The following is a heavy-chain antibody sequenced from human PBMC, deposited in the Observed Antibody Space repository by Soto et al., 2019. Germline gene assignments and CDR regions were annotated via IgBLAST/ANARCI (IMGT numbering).Heavy chain of an antibody. J-gene: IGHJ4*02. CDR1: GGSISSYY. CDR2: IYYSGST. CDR3: ARVDDTGFFWDY. V-gene: IGHV4-59*01. Sequence: QVQLQESGPGLVKPSETLSLTCTVSGGSISSYYWSWIRQPPGKGLEWIGYIYYSGSTNYKPSLKSRVTISVDTSKNQFSLKLSSVTAADTAVYYCARVDDTGFFWDYWGQGTLVTVSS. D-gene: IGHD3-3*01.